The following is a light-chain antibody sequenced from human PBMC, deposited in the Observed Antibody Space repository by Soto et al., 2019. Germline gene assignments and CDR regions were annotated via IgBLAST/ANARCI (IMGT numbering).Light chain of an antibody. CDR1: QSVSSY. J-gene: IGKJ4*01. CDR3: QQRSNWGVT. Sequence: EIVLTQSPATLSLSPGERATLSCRASQSVSSYLAWYQQKPGQAPRLLIYDASNKATGIPARFSGSGSGTDFTLTINSLAPEDFAVYYCQQRSNWGVTFGGGTKVEIK. V-gene: IGKV3-11*01. CDR2: DAS.